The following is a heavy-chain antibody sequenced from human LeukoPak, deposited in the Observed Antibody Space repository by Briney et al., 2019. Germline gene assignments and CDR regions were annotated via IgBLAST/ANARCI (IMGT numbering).Heavy chain of an antibody. CDR2: INPNSGGT. J-gene: IGHJ4*02. CDR1: GYTFTGYY. V-gene: IGHV1-2*06. Sequence: ASVTVSCKASGYTFTGYYMHWVRQAPGQGLEWMGRINPNSGGTNYAQKFQGRVTMTRDTSISTAYMELSRLRSDDTAVYYCARDPSGQPTYYFDYWGQGTLVTVSS. CDR3: ARDPSGQPTYYFDY. D-gene: IGHD6-19*01.